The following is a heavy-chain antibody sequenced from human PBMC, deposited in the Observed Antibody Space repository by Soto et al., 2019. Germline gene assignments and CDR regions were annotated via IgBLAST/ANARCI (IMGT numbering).Heavy chain of an antibody. V-gene: IGHV1-69*02. D-gene: IGHD2-2*01. CDR1: GGTFSSYT. CDR2: IIPILGIA. CDR3: ARVGEDIVVVPAADRYYYYYGMDV. J-gene: IGHJ6*02. Sequence: QVQLVQSGAEVKKPGSSVKVSCKASGGTFSSYTISWVRQAPGQGLEWMGRIIPILGIANYAQKFQGRVTITADKSTSTAYMELSSLRSEDTAVYYCARVGEDIVVVPAADRYYYYYGMDVWGQGTTVTVSS.